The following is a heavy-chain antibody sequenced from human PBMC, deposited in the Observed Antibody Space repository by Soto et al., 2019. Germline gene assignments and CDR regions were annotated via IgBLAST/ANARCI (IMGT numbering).Heavy chain of an antibody. Sequence: GGSLRLSCAASGFTFSSYAMSWVRQAPGKGLEWVSAISGSGGSTYYADSVKGRFTISRDNSKNTLYLQMNSLRAEDTAVYYCAKDLGGSGSYYKIYYYYYGMDVWGQGTTVTVSS. D-gene: IGHD3-10*01. CDR1: GFTFSSYA. V-gene: IGHV3-23*01. J-gene: IGHJ6*02. CDR3: AKDLGGSGSYYKIYYYYYGMDV. CDR2: ISGSGGST.